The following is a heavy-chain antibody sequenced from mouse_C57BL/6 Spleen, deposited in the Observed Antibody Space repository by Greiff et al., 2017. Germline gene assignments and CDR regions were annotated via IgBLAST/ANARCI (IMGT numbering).Heavy chain of an antibody. V-gene: IGHV6-3*01. CDR2: IRLKSDNYAT. J-gene: IGHJ2*01. CDR1: GFTFSNYW. Sequence: EVNVVESGGGLVQPGGSMKLSCVASGFTFSNYWMNWARQSPEKGLEWVAQIRLKSDNYATHYAESVKGRFTISRDDSKSSVYLQMNNLRAEDTGIYYCTRGKPDYWGQGTTLTVSS. D-gene: IGHD2-1*01. CDR3: TRGKPDY.